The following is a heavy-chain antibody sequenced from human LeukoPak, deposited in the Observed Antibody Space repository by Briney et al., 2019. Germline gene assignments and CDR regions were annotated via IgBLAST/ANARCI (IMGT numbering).Heavy chain of an antibody. D-gene: IGHD5-18*01. V-gene: IGHV4-34*01. CDR3: ARDRIQLWSRRWFDP. J-gene: IGHJ5*02. Sequence: SETLSLTCAVYGRSFSGYYWSWIRQPPGKGLEWIGEINHSGSTNYNPSLESRVTISVDTSKNQFSLKLSSVTAPDTAVYYCARDRIQLWSRRWFDPWGEGTLVTVSS. CDR2: INHSGST. CDR1: GRSFSGYY.